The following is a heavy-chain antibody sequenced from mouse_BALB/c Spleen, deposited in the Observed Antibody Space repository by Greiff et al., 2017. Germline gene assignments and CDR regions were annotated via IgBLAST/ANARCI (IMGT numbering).Heavy chain of an antibody. Sequence: QVQLQQSGAELMKPGASVKISCKATGYTFSSYWIEWVKQRPGHGLEWIGEILPGSGSTNYNEKFKGKATFTADTSSNTAYMQRSSLTSEDSAVYYCARYGTMITTGDAMDYWGQGTSVTVSS. CDR3: ARYGTMITTGDAMDY. CDR2: ILPGSGST. V-gene: IGHV1-9*01. CDR1: GYTFSSYW. J-gene: IGHJ4*01. D-gene: IGHD2-4*01.